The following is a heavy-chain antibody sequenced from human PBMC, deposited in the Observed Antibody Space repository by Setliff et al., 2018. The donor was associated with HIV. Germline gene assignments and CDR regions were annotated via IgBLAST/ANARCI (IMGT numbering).Heavy chain of an antibody. CDR1: GGSISSYY. J-gene: IGHJ4*02. CDR3: ARRITMVRGVIGYFDY. D-gene: IGHD3-10*01. Sequence: SETLSLTCTVSGGSISSYYWSWIRQPPGKGLEWIGEIYHSGSTNYNPSLKSRVTISVDKSKNQFSLKLSSVTAADTAVYYCARRITMVRGVIGYFDYWGQGTLVTVSS. V-gene: IGHV4-59*12. CDR2: IYHSGST.